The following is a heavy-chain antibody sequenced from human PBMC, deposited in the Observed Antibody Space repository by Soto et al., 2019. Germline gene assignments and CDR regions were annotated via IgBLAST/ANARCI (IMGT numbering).Heavy chain of an antibody. CDR1: GGSISSGGYY. D-gene: IGHD3-10*01. Sequence: PSETLSLTCTVSGGSISSGGYYWSWIRQHPGKGLEWIGYIYYSGSTYYNPSLKSRVTISLDTSKNQFSLKLSSVTAADTAVYYCASFRPPYYYGSGSKNAFDIWGQGTMVTVSS. CDR2: IYYSGST. J-gene: IGHJ3*02. CDR3: ASFRPPYYYGSGSKNAFDI. V-gene: IGHV4-31*03.